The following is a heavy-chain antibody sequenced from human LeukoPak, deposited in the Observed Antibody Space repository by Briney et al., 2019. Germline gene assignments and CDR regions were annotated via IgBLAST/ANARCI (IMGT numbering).Heavy chain of an antibody. J-gene: IGHJ5*02. V-gene: IGHV4-59*08. CDR3: ARTTGGIAVAGSNWVDP. Sequence: PSETLSLTCTVSGGSISSYYWSWIRQPPGKGLEWIGYIYYSGSTNYNPSLKSRVTLSVDTSKNQFSLKLSSVTAADTAVYYCARTTGGIAVAGSNWVDPWGQGTLVTVSS. CDR2: IYYSGST. CDR1: GGSISSYY. D-gene: IGHD6-19*01.